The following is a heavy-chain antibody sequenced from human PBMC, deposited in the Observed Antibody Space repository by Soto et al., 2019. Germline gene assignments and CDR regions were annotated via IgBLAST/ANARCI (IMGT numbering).Heavy chain of an antibody. D-gene: IGHD6-13*01. V-gene: IGHV3-30*18. CDR1: GFTFSSYG. CDR3: AKEGAAAAPNWFDP. J-gene: IGHJ5*02. Sequence: QVQLVESGGGVVQPGRSLRLSCAASGFTFSSYGMHWVRQAPGKGLEWVAVISYDGSNKYYADSVKGRFTISRDNSKHTLYLQMNSLRAEDTAVYYCAKEGAAAAPNWFDPWGQGTLVTVSS. CDR2: ISYDGSNK.